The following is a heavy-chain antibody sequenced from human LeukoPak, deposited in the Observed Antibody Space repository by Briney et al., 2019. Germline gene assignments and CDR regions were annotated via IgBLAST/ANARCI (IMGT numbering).Heavy chain of an antibody. J-gene: IGHJ4*02. V-gene: IGHV1-18*01. CDR1: GYTFISYG. D-gene: IGHD5-18*01. CDR2: ISTYNGNT. CDR3: ARVVDGGHNYGPYFDH. Sequence: GASVKVSFRASGYTFISYGITWVRQAPGQGLEWMGWISTYNGNTNYAQSIQGRVTMATDTSTSTAYMELGSLRSDDTAVYYCARVVDGGHNYGPYFDHWGQGTLVTVSS.